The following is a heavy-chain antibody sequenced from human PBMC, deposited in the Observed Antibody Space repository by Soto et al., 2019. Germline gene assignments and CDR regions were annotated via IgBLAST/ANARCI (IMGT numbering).Heavy chain of an antibody. CDR1: GYTFTSYG. V-gene: IGHV1-8*02. CDR3: ARGHEKSTYYYCMDV. J-gene: IGHJ6*03. Sequence: ASVKVSCKASGYTFTSYGISWVRQAPGQGLEWMGWMNPNNGNTNYAQKFQGRVTMTRNTSISTAYMELSSLRSEDTAVYYCARGHEKSTYYYCMDVWGKGTTVTVSS. CDR2: MNPNNGNT.